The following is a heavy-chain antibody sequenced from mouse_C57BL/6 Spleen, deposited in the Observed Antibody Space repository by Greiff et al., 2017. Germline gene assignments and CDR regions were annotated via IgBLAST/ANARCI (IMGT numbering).Heavy chain of an antibody. J-gene: IGHJ4*01. D-gene: IGHD2-3*01. CDR2: ISSGSTTL. Sequence: EVQLVESGGGLVKPGGSLTLSCAASGFTFSDYGMHWVRQAPGKGLEWVAYISSGSTTLYYADKVKGLFTISRDNANNTMFLQMTRLRSEDTAMYYCARNGYYSYAMDYWGQGTSVTVSS. CDR1: GFTFSDYG. V-gene: IGHV5-17*01. CDR3: ARNGYYSYAMDY.